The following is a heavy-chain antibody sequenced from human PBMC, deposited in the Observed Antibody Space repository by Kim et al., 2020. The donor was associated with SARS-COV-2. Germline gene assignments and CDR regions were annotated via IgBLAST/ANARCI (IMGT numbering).Heavy chain of an antibody. D-gene: IGHD3-10*01. V-gene: IGHV3-23*01. CDR1: GFAFNNYS. CDR3: AKDYCGRFGCPDDAFDV. CDR2: ILASGGRT. J-gene: IGHJ3*01. Sequence: GGSLRLSCVPSGFAFNNYSMSWVRQAPGMGLEWVSAILASGGRTYYADSVKGRFTISRDNSKNTLYLQMNSLEVEDTAVYYCAKDYCGRFGCPDDAFDVWGQGTMVTVSS.